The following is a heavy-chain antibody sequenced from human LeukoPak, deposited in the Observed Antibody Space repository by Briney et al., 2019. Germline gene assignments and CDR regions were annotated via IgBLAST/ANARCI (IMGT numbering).Heavy chain of an antibody. J-gene: IGHJ4*02. D-gene: IGHD3-10*01. CDR1: GFTFSSYG. Sequence: GGSLRLSCAVSGFTFSSYGMHWVRQAPGKGLEWVAGISKNGNHQSYADSVKGRFTISRGNSKNTLFLQMNSLRVEDTAVYYCAKEIHAFGGFDYWGQGTLVTVSS. V-gene: IGHV3-30*18. CDR3: AKEIHAFGGFDY. CDR2: ISKNGNHQ.